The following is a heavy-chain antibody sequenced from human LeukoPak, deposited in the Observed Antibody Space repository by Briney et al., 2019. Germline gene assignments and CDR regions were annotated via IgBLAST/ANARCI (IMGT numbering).Heavy chain of an antibody. Sequence: GGSLRLSCAASGFTVSSNYMSWVRQAPGKGLEWVSVTYSGGRTYYAGSVKGRFTISRDISKNTLYLQMNSLRAEDTAVYYCARVLSGRGSLYDYYYYMDVWGKGTTVTISS. D-gene: IGHD3-10*01. CDR1: GFTVSSNY. CDR2: TYSGGRT. CDR3: ARVLSGRGSLYDYYYYMDV. J-gene: IGHJ6*03. V-gene: IGHV3-53*01.